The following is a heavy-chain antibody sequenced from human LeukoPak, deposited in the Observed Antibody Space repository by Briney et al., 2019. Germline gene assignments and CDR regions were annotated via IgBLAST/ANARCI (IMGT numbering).Heavy chain of an antibody. CDR1: GGSISSYY. V-gene: IGHV4-59*08. CDR3: ARRKTGLLWFGEPFFDH. Sequence: SETLSLTCTVSGGSISSYYWSWIRQPPGKGLEWIGYIYYSGSTNYNPSLKSRVTISVDTSKNQFSLKLSSVTAADTAVYYCARRKTGLLWFGEPFFDHWGQGTLVTVSS. CDR2: IYYSGST. J-gene: IGHJ4*02. D-gene: IGHD3-10*01.